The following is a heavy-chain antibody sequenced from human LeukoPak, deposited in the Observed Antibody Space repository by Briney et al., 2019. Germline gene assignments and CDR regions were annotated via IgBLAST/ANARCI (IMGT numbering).Heavy chain of an antibody. CDR3: AKGGHSSGWYYFDY. Sequence: GGFLRLSCAASGFTFSSYAMSWVRQAPGKGLEWVSGVSGSGSSTYYADSVKGRFTISRDNSKNTLYLQMNSLRAEDTAVYFCAKGGHSSGWYYFDYWGQGTLVTVSS. D-gene: IGHD6-19*01. CDR1: GFTFSSYA. CDR2: VSGSGSST. J-gene: IGHJ4*02. V-gene: IGHV3-23*01.